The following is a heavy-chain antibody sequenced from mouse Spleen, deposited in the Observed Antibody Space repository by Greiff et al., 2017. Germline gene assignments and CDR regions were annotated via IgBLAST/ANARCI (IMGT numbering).Heavy chain of an antibody. CDR1: GYTFTDYY. V-gene: IGHV1-26*01. Sequence: EVQLQQSGPELVKPGASVKISCKASGYTFTDYYMNWVKQSHGKSLEWIGDINPNNGGTSYNQKFKGKATLTVDKSSSTAYMELRSLTSEDSAVYYCAREGRGNYDFDYWGQGTTLTVSS. D-gene: IGHD2-1*01. CDR3: AREGRGNYDFDY. CDR2: INPNNGGT. J-gene: IGHJ2*01.